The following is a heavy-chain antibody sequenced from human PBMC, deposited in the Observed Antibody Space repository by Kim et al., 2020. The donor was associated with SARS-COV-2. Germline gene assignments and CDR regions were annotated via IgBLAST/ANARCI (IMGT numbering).Heavy chain of an antibody. D-gene: IGHD6-6*01. V-gene: IGHV3-33*01. Sequence: GGSLRLSCAASGFTFSSYGMHWVRQAPGKGLEWVAVIWYDGSNKYYADSVKGRFTISRDNSKNTLYLQMNSLRAEDTAVYYCARAIAARREGTVPLVFDPWGQGALVTVSS. CDR1: GFTFSSYG. CDR2: IWYDGSNK. CDR3: ARAIAARREGTVPLVFDP. J-gene: IGHJ5*02.